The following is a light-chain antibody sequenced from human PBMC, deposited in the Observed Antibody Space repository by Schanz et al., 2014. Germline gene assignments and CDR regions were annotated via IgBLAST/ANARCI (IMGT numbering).Light chain of an antibody. CDR2: GAS. CDR1: QSVSTNY. J-gene: IGKJ4*01. CDR3: QQRDSWPLT. V-gene: IGKV3D-20*02. Sequence: EIALTQSPGTLSLSPGERATLSCRASQSVSTNYLAWYQQKTGQAPRLLIYGASSRATGIPERFSGSGSGTDFTLSISSLEPEDFALYYCQQRDSWPLTFGGGTKVEIK.